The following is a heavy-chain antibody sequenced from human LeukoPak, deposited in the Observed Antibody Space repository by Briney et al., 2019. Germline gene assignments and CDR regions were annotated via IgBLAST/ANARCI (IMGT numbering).Heavy chain of an antibody. J-gene: IGHJ4*02. Sequence: GGSLRLSCAASGFTFSSYSMNWVRQAPGKGLEWVSSISSSSSYIYYADSVKGRFTISRDNAKNPLYLQMNSLRAEDTAVYYCARAYYDFWSGYYFHYWGQGTLVTVSS. CDR1: GFTFSSYS. V-gene: IGHV3-21*01. CDR3: ARAYYDFWSGYYFHY. D-gene: IGHD3-3*01. CDR2: ISSSSSYI.